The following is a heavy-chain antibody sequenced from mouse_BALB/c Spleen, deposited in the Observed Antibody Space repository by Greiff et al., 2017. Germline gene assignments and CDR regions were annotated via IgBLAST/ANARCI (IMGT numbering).Heavy chain of an antibody. V-gene: IGHV14-3*02. CDR1: GFNIKDTY. Sequence: EVQLQQSGAELVKPGASVKLSCTASGFNIKDTYMHWVKQRPEQGLEWIGRIDPANGNTKYDPKFQGKATITADTSSNTAYLQLSSLTSEDTAVYYCARCITTVVVPFDYWGQGTTLTVSS. D-gene: IGHD1-1*01. CDR3: ARCITTVVVPFDY. J-gene: IGHJ2*01. CDR2: IDPANGNT.